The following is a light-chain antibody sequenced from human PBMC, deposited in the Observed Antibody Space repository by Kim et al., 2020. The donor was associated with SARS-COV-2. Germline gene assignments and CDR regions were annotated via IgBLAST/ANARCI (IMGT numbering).Light chain of an antibody. CDR2: YDS. CDR3: QVWDNSSDHPV. CDR1: NIGSKS. Sequence: APGKTARITCGGNNIGSKSVHWCQQKPGQAPVLVIFYDSDRPSGIPERFSGSNSGNTATLTISRVEAGDEADYYCQVWDNSSDHPVFGGGTKVTVL. J-gene: IGLJ3*02. V-gene: IGLV3-21*04.